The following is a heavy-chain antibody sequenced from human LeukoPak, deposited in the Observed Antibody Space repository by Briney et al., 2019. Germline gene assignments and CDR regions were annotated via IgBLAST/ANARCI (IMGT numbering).Heavy chain of an antibody. V-gene: IGHV3-53*01. CDR1: GFTASGNY. D-gene: IGHD4-23*01. Sequence: PVGSLRLSCAVSGFTASGNYMSWVRQAPGEGLEWGSLMYIGGTTYYADSVKGRFTISRDNSKNTLYLQMNSLRAEDTAVYYCARRAGGYSHPYDYWGQGILVTVSS. J-gene: IGHJ4*02. CDR2: MYIGGTT. CDR3: ARRAGGYSHPYDY.